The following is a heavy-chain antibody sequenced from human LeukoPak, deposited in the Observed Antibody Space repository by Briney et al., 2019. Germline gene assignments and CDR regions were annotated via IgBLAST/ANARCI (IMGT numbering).Heavy chain of an antibody. CDR3: AGEVPYAAGYYRFDY. J-gene: IGHJ4*02. CDR1: GDSIDSGGYY. V-gene: IGHV4-31*03. D-gene: IGHD3-9*01. Sequence: PSETLSLTCTVSGDSIDSGGYYWNWIRQHPGKGLEWIGYIYSRGGTYYKPSLRSRLTVSIDTSKNQFSLMLSSVTAADTAVYYCAGEVPYAAGYYRFDYWGQGILVTVSS. CDR2: IYSRGGT.